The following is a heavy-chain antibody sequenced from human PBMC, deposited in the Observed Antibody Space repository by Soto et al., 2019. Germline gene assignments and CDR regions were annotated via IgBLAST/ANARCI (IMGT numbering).Heavy chain of an antibody. Sequence: EVQLMESGGGLVQPGESLRLSCVVSGLSLSGYALSWVRQAPGKGLEWVSAVSGSGGTTYYADSVKGRFTISRDNSENTVFLQMNNLRVEDTAVYYCVRDRGGSYWLDPWGQGTLVTVSS. CDR1: GLSLSGYA. CDR3: VRDRGGSYWLDP. CDR2: VSGSGGTT. V-gene: IGHV3-23*01. D-gene: IGHD2-15*01. J-gene: IGHJ5*02.